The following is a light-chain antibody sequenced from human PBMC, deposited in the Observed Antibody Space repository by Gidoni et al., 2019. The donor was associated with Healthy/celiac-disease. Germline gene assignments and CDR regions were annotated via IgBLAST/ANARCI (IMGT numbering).Light chain of an antibody. J-gene: IGLJ2*01. Sequence: QSVLTQPPSVSGHPGQRVTISCTGSSSNIGAGYDVHWYQQLPETAPKLLIYGNSNRPSGVPDRFSGSKSSTSASLAITGLQAEDEADYYCQSYDSSLSGAVVFGGGTKLTVL. CDR2: GNS. CDR1: SSNIGAGYD. CDR3: QSYDSSLSGAVV. V-gene: IGLV1-40*01.